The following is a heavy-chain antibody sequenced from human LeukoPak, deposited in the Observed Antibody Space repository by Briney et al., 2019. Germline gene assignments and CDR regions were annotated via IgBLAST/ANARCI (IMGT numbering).Heavy chain of an antibody. CDR1: GGSISSYY. Sequence: PSETLSLTCTVSGGSISSYYWSWIRQPPGKGLEWIGYIYYSGSTNYNPSLKSRVTISVDTSKNQFSLKLSSVTAADTAVYYCARGGHYYYYMDVWGEGTTVTVSS. CDR3: ARGGHYYYYMDV. J-gene: IGHJ6*03. D-gene: IGHD3-16*01. CDR2: IYYSGST. V-gene: IGHV4-59*01.